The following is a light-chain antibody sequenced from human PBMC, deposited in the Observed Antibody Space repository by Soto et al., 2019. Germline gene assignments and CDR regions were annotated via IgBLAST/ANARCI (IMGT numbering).Light chain of an antibody. CDR3: QLFNNYPIRIT. CDR1: QGISSA. J-gene: IGKJ3*01. CDR2: DAS. V-gene: IGKV1D-13*01. Sequence: AIQLTQSPSSLSASVGDRVTITCRASQGISSALAWYQQKPGKAPKLLIYDASSLESGVPSRFSGRGSGTDFTLTISSLQPEDFATYYCQLFNNYPIRITFGPGTKVDIK.